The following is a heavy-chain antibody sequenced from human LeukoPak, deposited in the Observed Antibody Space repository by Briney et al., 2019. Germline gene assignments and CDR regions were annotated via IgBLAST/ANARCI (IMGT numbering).Heavy chain of an antibody. J-gene: IGHJ5*02. CDR2: ISGYNGDT. CDR1: GYTYTNYG. CDR3: ARDSGDYDGVWFDP. D-gene: IGHD4-17*01. Sequence: ASVKVSCKASGYTYTNYGLSWVRQAPGQGLEWMGWISGYNGDTNYAQKFQGRVSMTTDTSTSTAYMELRSLRSDDTAVYYCARDSGDYDGVWFDPWGQGTLVTVSS. V-gene: IGHV1-18*01.